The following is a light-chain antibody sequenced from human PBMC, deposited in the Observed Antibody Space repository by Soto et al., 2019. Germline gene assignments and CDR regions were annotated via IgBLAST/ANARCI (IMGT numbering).Light chain of an antibody. J-gene: IGKJ1*01. CDR3: QQSYSTPRT. CDR1: QSISSH. CDR2: AAS. V-gene: IGKV1-39*01. Sequence: DIQMTQSPSSLSASVGDRVTITCRASQSISSHLNWYQQKPGKAPKLLIYAASSLQSGVPSRFSGSVSGTDFTLTISSLQPEDFATYYCQQSYSTPRTFGQGTKVDIK.